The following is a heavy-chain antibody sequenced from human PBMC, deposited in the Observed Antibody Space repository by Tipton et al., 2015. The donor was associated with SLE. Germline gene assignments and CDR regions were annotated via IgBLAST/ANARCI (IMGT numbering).Heavy chain of an antibody. V-gene: IGHV4-59*01. Sequence: TLSLTCTVSGDSISGFCCSWIRQTPGRGLEWLGYVCDNGRTNYNPSLHGRVFMSIDTSKKQFSVNLRSVTAADTAVYYCARDASDTIEEVPAADYWGQGTLVTVSS. CDR1: GDSISGFC. CDR2: VCDNGRT. J-gene: IGHJ4*02. D-gene: IGHD2-2*01. CDR3: ARDASDTIEEVPAADY.